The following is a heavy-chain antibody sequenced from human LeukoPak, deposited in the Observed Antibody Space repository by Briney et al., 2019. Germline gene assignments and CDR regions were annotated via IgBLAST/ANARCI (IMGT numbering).Heavy chain of an antibody. J-gene: IGHJ4*02. CDR2: IKADGVFT. CDR1: GFAFNVFG. D-gene: IGHD2-8*01. CDR3: ARKLMSSRRFEY. Sequence: GGSLRLSCEGSGFAFNVFGMHWIRQAPGKGLEWVAFIKADGVFTNYAEAVKGRFTISRDNSDNTVFLQMESVRPDDTAVYCCARKLMSSRRFEYWGQGTLVTVSS. V-gene: IGHV3-30*02.